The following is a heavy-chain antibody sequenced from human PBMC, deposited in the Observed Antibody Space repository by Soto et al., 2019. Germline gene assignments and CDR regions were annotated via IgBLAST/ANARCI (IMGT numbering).Heavy chain of an antibody. D-gene: IGHD2-15*01. J-gene: IGHJ4*02. CDR3: ARGAAGRYYSDY. CDR1: GFTFSSYW. Sequence: EVQLVESGGGLVQPGGSLRLSCAASGFTFSSYWIHWVRQAPGKGLVWVSRINGDGRTTNYADSVRGQFAIFRDNAKNTVYLQMNSLRAEDTAVYYCARGAAGRYYSDYWGQGTLVTVSS. CDR2: INGDGRTT. V-gene: IGHV3-74*01.